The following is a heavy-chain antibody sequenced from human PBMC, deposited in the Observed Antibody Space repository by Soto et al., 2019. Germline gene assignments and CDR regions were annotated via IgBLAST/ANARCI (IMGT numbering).Heavy chain of an antibody. V-gene: IGHV1-8*01. CDR1: GYTFTNYD. D-gene: IGHD4-17*01. CDR2: MNPKSGNT. J-gene: IGHJ4*02. Sequence: QVQLVQSGAEVKKPGASVKVSCKASGYTFTNYDINWVRQATGQGLEWMGWMNPKSGNTGYAQQFQGIVIMTRSTSISTAYRELSSLRSEDTAVYYCVRVYGEIDYWGQGTLVTVSS. CDR3: VRVYGEIDY.